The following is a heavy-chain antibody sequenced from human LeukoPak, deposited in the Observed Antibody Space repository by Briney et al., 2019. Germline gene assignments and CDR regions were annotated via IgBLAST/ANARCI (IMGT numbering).Heavy chain of an antibody. CDR1: GYTFSNYG. CDR2: ISGNNDNP. V-gene: IGHV1-18*01. D-gene: IGHD2-2*01. J-gene: IGHJ4*02. CDR3: ARDGTSTDDY. Sequence: ASVKVSCKTSGYTFSNYGINWVRQAPGQGLEWMGWISGNNDNPNYGQKFQGRFTVTTDSSTSTAYMELRNLRFDDTAVYYCARDGTSTDDYWGQGTLVTVSS.